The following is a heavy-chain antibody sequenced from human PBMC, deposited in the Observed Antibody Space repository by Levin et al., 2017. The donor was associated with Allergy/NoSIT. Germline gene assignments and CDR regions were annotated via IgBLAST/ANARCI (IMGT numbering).Heavy chain of an antibody. CDR3: ARQGYCSGGSCYQKAFDI. CDR1: GFTFSSYA. D-gene: IGHD2-15*01. J-gene: IGHJ3*02. CDR2: ISYDGSNK. V-gene: IGHV3-30-3*01. Sequence: GGSLRLSCAASGFTFSSYAMHWVRQAPGKGLEWVAVISYDGSNKYYADSVKGRFTISRDNSKNTLYLQMNSLRAEDTAVYYCARQGYCSGGSCYQKAFDIWGQGTMVTVSS.